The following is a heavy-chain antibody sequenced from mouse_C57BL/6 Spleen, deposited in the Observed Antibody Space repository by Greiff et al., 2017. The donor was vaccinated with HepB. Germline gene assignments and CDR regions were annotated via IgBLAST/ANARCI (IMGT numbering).Heavy chain of an antibody. J-gene: IGHJ3*01. Sequence: VQLQQSGAELVKPGASVKISCKASGYTFTDYYINWVKQRPGQGLEWIGKIGPGSGSTYYNEKFKGKATLTADKSSSTAYMQLSSLTSEDSAVYFCARGYYDYDGRSSWFAYWGQGTLVTVSA. D-gene: IGHD2-4*01. V-gene: IGHV1-77*01. CDR2: IGPGSGST. CDR1: GYTFTDYY. CDR3: ARGYYDYDGRSSWFAY.